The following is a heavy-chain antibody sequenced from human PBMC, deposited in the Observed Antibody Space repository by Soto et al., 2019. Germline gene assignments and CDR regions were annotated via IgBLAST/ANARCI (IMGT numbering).Heavy chain of an antibody. D-gene: IGHD2-15*01. Sequence: EVQLVESGGGLVKPGGSLRLSCAASGFTFSNAWMSWVRQAPGKGLEWVGRIKSKTDGGTTDYAAPVKGRFTISRDDSKNTLYLQMNSLKTEDTAVYYCTTVVPGYCSGGSCDHDAFDIWGQGTMVTVSS. V-gene: IGHV3-15*01. J-gene: IGHJ3*02. CDR1: GFTFSNAW. CDR2: IKSKTDGGTT. CDR3: TTVVPGYCSGGSCDHDAFDI.